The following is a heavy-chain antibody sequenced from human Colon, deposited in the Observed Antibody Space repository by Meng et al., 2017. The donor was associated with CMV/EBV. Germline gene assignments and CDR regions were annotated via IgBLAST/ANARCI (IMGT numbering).Heavy chain of an antibody. CDR2: INPNSGGT. D-gene: IGHD3-10*01. J-gene: IGHJ6*02. V-gene: IGHV1-2*02. Sequence: ASVKVSCKASGYTFTGYYMHWVRQAPGQGLEWMGWINPNSGGTNYAQKFQGRVTMPRDTSISTAYLELSRLRSDDTAVYYCARDLRGSGRYYYGMDVWGQGTTVTVSS. CDR3: ARDLRGSGRYYYGMDV. CDR1: GYTFTGYY.